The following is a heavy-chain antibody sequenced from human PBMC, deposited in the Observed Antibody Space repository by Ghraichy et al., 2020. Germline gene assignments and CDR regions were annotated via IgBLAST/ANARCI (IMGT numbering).Heavy chain of an antibody. CDR2: INSDGSST. V-gene: IGHV3-74*01. D-gene: IGHD1-1*01. CDR3: ARALRTARRRLHDAFDI. Sequence: LSLTCAASGFTFSSYWMHWVRQAPGKGLVWVSRINSDGSSTSYADSVKGRFTISRDNAKNTLYLQMNSLRAEDTAVYYCARALRTARRRLHDAFDIWGQGTMVTVSS. CDR1: GFTFSSYW. J-gene: IGHJ3*02.